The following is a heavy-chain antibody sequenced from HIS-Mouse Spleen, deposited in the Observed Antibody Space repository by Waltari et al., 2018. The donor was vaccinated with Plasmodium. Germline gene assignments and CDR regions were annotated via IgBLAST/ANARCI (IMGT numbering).Heavy chain of an antibody. CDR2: INHSGST. CDR3: ARVTSSGVYWYFDL. V-gene: IGHV4-34*01. D-gene: IGHD3-3*01. CDR1: GGSFSGYY. Sequence: QLQLQQWGAGLLKPSETLSLTCAVYGGSFSGYYCSWIRQPPGKGLEWIREINHSGSTNYNPSRKSRVTISVDTSKNQFSLKLSSVTAADTAVYYCARVTSSGVYWYFDLWGRGTLVTVSS. J-gene: IGHJ2*01.